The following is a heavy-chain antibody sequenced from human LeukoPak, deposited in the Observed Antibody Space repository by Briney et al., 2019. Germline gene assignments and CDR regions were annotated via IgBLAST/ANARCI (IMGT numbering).Heavy chain of an antibody. V-gene: IGHV1-69*05. Sequence: GASVKVSCKASGGTFSSYAISWVRQAPGQGLEWMGGIIPIFGTANYAQKFQGRVTITTDESTSTAYMELSSLRSEDTAVYYCASAPPTFGAFTTTTTTWTSYMDVWGKGTTVTVSS. CDR3: ASAPPTFGAFTTTTTTWTSYMDV. CDR1: GGTFSSYA. J-gene: IGHJ6*03. D-gene: IGHD3-22*01. CDR2: IIPIFGTA.